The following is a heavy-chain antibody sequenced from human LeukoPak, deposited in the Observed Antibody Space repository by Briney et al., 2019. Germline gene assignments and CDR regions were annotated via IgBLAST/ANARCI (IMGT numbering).Heavy chain of an antibody. CDR3: ARGFIGPDY. D-gene: IGHD2-15*01. J-gene: IGHJ4*02. V-gene: IGHV3-74*01. CDR2: IDNDGSST. Sequence: GGSLRLSCAASGFTFSDYYMSWIRQAPGKGLVWVSRIDNDGSSTTYADSVKGRFTISRDNAKNTLYLQMNSLRAEDTAVYYCARGFIGPDYWGQGTLVTVSS. CDR1: GFTFSDYY.